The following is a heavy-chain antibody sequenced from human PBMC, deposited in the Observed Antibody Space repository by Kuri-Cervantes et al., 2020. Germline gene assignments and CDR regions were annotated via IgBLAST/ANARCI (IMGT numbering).Heavy chain of an antibody. CDR2: IYHSGSI. J-gene: IGHJ4*02. D-gene: IGHD6-19*01. CDR1: GYSISSGYY. Sequence: SETLSLTCAVSGYSISSGYYWGWIRQPPGKGLEWIGNIYHSGSIYYNPSLKSRVTISLDTSKNQFSLSLTSVTAADTAMYYCVRNRESSGWQHYFGYWGQGTLVTVSS. CDR3: VRNRESSGWQHYFGY. V-gene: IGHV4-38-2*01.